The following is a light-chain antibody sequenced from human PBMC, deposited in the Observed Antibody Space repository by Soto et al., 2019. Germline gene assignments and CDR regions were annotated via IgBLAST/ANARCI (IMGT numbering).Light chain of an antibody. V-gene: IGKV3-15*01. CDR2: GAS. CDR3: QQYNNWPPIT. Sequence: IVITQSPATRSVAPRYRVTLSCIPSQSISRNLAWYQQKPGQAPRLLIYGASTRATGIPAWFSGSGSGTEFTLTISSLQSEDFAVYYCQQYNNWPPITFGQGTRLEI. CDR1: QSISRN. J-gene: IGKJ5*01.